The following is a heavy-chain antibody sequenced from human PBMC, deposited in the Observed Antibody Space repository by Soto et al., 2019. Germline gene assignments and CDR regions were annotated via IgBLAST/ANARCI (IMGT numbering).Heavy chain of an antibody. J-gene: IGHJ4*02. CDR2: ISWNSGSI. V-gene: IGHV3-9*01. Sequence: EVQLVESGGGLVQPGRSLRLSCAASGFTFDDYAMHWVRQAPGKGLEWVSGISWNSGSIGYADSVKGRFTISRDNAKNSLYLQMNSMRAEDTALYYCAKERGLVLSFYFDYWGPGTLVTVSS. CDR1: GFTFDDYA. CDR3: AKERGLVLSFYFDY. D-gene: IGHD6-19*01.